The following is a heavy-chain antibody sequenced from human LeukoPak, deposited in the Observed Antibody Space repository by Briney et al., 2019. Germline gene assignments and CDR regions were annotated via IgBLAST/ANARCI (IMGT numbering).Heavy chain of an antibody. CDR1: GFAFTSYS. D-gene: IGHD6-6*01. CDR2: ITSGSGTI. J-gene: IGHJ4*02. Sequence: GGSLRLSCAASGFAFTSYSMNWVRQAPGKGLEWVSYITSGSGTIYYADSVKGRFTISRDNAKNSLYLQMNSLGAEDTAVYYCVRGYSNSDLDYWGQGTLVTVSS. CDR3: VRGYSNSDLDY. V-gene: IGHV3-48*04.